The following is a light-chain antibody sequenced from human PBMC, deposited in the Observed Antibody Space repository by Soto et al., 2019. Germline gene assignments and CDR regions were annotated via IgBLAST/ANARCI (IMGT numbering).Light chain of an antibody. CDR2: GNS. Sequence: QSVLTQPPSVSGAPGQRVTISCTGSSSNIGAGYDVHWYQQLPGTAPKLLIYGNSNRPSGVPDRFSGSKSGTSASLAITGVQAEDDADYYCQSYDRSLSGYVCGTGTKLPVL. V-gene: IGLV1-40*01. CDR1: SSNIGAGYD. J-gene: IGLJ1*01. CDR3: QSYDRSLSGYV.